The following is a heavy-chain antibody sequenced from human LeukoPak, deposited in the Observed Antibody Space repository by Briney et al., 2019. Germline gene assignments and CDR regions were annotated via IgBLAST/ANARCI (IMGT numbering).Heavy chain of an antibody. CDR2: ISGSGGST. D-gene: IGHD6-19*01. CDR1: GFTFSSYA. Sequence: PGGSPRLSCAASGFTFSSYAMSWVRQAPGKGLEWVSAISGSGGSTYYADSVKGRFTISRDNSKNTLYLQMNSLRAEDTAVYYCAKGLKQWLIYFDYWGQGTLVTVSS. CDR3: AKGLKQWLIYFDY. V-gene: IGHV3-23*01. J-gene: IGHJ4*02.